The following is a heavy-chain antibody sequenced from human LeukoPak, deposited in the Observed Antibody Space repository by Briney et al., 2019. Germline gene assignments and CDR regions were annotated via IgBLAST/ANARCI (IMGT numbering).Heavy chain of an antibody. D-gene: IGHD6-13*01. Sequence: GGSLRLSCAASGFTFSSHAMNWVRQAPGKGLEWVSSISSSSSYIYYVDSVKGRFTISRDNAKNSLYPQMNSLRAEDTALYYCAKGTSGYTSSWYVYWGQGTLVTVSS. J-gene: IGHJ4*02. CDR1: GFTFSSHA. CDR2: ISSSSSYI. V-gene: IGHV3-21*04. CDR3: AKGTSGYTSSWYVY.